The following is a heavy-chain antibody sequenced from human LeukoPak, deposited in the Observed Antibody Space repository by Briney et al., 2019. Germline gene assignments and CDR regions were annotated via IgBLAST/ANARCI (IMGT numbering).Heavy chain of an antibody. D-gene: IGHD3-22*01. CDR3: ARVTGYMIEDYFDY. Sequence: SETLSLTCTVSGGSINSSSYYWGWIRQPPGKGLEWIGYIYYSGSTNYKPSLKSRVTISVETSKNQFSLKLRSVTAADTAVYYCARVTGYMIEDYFDYWGQGTLVTVSS. CDR2: IYYSGST. V-gene: IGHV4-61*05. J-gene: IGHJ4*02. CDR1: GGSINSSSYY.